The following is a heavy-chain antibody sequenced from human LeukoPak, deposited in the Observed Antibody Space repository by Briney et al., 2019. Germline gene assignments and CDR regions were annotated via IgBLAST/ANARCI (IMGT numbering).Heavy chain of an antibody. CDR2: ISYDGSNK. CDR3: ARDSFYDRRYFDY. J-gene: IGHJ4*02. CDR1: GFTFSSYA. D-gene: IGHD5/OR15-5a*01. Sequence: PGGSLRLSCAASGFTFSSYAMHWVRQAPGKGLEWVAVISYDGSNKYYADSVKGRFTISRDNSKNTLYLQMNSLRAEDTAVYYCARDSFYDRRYFDYWGQGTLVTVSS. V-gene: IGHV3-30*04.